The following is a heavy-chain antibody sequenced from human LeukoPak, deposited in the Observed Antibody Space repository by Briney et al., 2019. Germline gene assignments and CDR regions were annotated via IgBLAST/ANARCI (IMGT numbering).Heavy chain of an antibody. CDR2: INTNTGNP. D-gene: IGHD1-26*01. CDR3: ARSPYDSGSYLGWYYYYGMDV. J-gene: IGHJ6*02. V-gene: IGHV7-4-1*02. CDR1: GYTFTSYA. Sequence: ASVKVSCKASGYTFTSYAMNWVRQAPGQGLEWMGWINTNTGNPTYAQGFTGRFVISLDTSVSTAYLQISSLKAEDTAVYYCARSPYDSGSYLGWYYYYGMDVWGQGTTVTVSS.